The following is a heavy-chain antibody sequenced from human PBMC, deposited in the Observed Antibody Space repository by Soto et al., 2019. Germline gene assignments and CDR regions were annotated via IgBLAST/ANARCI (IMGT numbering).Heavy chain of an antibody. CDR3: ARDDLSGSLDY. CDR2: IYYSGST. V-gene: IGHV4-61*01. D-gene: IGHD1-26*01. J-gene: IGHJ4*02. CDR1: GGSVSSGSYY. Sequence: QVQLQESGPGLVKPSETLSLTCTVSGGSVSSGSYYWSWIRQPPGKGLEWIGYIYYSGSTNYNPSLKSRVTISVDTSKNQFSLKLSSVTAADTALYYCARDDLSGSLDYWGQGTLVTVSS.